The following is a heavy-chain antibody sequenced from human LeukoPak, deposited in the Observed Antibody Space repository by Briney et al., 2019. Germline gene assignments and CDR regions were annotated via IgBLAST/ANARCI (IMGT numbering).Heavy chain of an antibody. CDR3: ARYYRAGSYGARFAY. CDR1: GGSISSGGYN. CDR2: IYYSGST. V-gene: IGHV4-31*01. D-gene: IGHD3-10*01. Sequence: TLSLTCTVSGGSISSGGYNWGWLRQQKGKGLEWNVKIYYSGSTYENPSLKSLVTTSLDTSKNQSSLKLSSVSAADTPVYYSARYYRAGSYGARFAYGGQGTLSTVS. J-gene: IGHJ4*02.